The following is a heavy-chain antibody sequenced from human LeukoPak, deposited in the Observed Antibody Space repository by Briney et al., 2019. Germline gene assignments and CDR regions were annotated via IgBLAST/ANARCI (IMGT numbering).Heavy chain of an antibody. CDR1: GGSISSNSHY. D-gene: IGHD2-15*01. Sequence: SETLSLTCTVSGGSISSNSHYWGWIRQSPGTGLEWIGSIYYSGTTYYNPSLKSRVTISIDTSKNQFSLKLTSVTAADTAVYYCARGRRIVVVLGATRTHRDYYMDVWGKGTTVTVSS. V-gene: IGHV4-39*07. CDR3: ARGRRIVVVLGATRTHRDYYMDV. CDR2: IYYSGTT. J-gene: IGHJ6*03.